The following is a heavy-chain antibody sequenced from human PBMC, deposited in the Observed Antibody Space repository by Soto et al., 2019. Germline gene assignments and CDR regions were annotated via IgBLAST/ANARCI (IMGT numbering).Heavy chain of an antibody. D-gene: IGHD6-13*01. CDR1: GYTFTTFG. CDR2: ISAYTGNT. CDR3: PSVLGYSISWWRHSAFDI. J-gene: IGHJ3*02. V-gene: IGHV1-18*01. Sequence: GASVKVSCKASGYTFTTFGMSWVLHETRQGLEWMGWISAYTGNTNYAQRLQGIATMTTDTSTNTAYMELRGLRSDDTAVYYCPSVLGYSISWWRHSAFDIWGQGTTVTVSS.